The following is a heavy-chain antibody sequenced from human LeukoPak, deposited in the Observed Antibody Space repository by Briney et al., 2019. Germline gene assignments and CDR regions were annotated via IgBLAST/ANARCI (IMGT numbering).Heavy chain of an antibody. CDR2: IYYSGST. CDR1: GGSISSYC. Sequence: PSETLSLTCTVSGGSISSYCWSWIRQPPGKGLEWIGYIYYSGSTNYNPSLKSRVTISVDTSKNQFSLKLSSVTAADTAVYYCARDHGYGLSPWGQRTLVTVSS. D-gene: IGHD2-2*03. V-gene: IGHV4-59*01. J-gene: IGHJ5*02. CDR3: ARDHGYGLSP.